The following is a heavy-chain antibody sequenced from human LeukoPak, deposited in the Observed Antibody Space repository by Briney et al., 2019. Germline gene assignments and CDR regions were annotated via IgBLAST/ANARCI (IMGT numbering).Heavy chain of an antibody. D-gene: IGHD6-6*01. Sequence: SETLSLTCTVSGGSISSSSYYWGWIRQPPGKGLEWIGSIYYSGSTYYNPSLKSRLTISVDTSKNQFSLKMNSVTSADTAVYYCARPQYSNTYYFDYWGQGTLVTVSS. CDR2: IYYSGST. CDR1: GGSISSSSYY. V-gene: IGHV4-39*01. CDR3: ARPQYSNTYYFDY. J-gene: IGHJ4*02.